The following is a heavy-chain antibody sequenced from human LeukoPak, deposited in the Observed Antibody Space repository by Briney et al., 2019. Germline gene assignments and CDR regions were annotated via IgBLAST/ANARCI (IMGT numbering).Heavy chain of an antibody. J-gene: IGHJ6*03. CDR3: ARVIYDYAREAYYYYMDV. Sequence: KSSQTLSLTCAVSGGSISSGDYSWSWIRQPPGKGLEWIGYIYYSGSTNYNPSLKSRVTISVDTSKNQFSLKLSSVTAADTAVYYCARVIYDYAREAYYYYMDVWGKGTTVTISS. V-gene: IGHV4-30-4*07. CDR2: IYYSGST. D-gene: IGHD3-16*01. CDR1: GGSISSGDYS.